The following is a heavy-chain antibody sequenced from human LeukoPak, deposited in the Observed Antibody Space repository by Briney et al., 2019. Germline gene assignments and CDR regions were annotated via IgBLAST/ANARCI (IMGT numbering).Heavy chain of an antibody. CDR1: GGSFSGYY. J-gene: IGHJ4*02. CDR2: INHSGSN. V-gene: IGHV4-34*01. D-gene: IGHD3-22*01. CDR3: ARDRCGYGSSGYYWVH. Sequence: SETLSLTCAVYGGSFSGYYWSWIRQPPGKGLEWIGEINHSGSNNYNPSLKSRVTISVDTSKNQFSLKLSSVTAAYTAVNYCARDRCGYGSSGYYWVHWGQGTLVTVSS.